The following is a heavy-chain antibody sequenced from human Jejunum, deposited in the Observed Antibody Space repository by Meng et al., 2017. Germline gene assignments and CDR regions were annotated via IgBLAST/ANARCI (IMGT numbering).Heavy chain of an antibody. V-gene: IGHV1-18*01. J-gene: IGHJ4*02. Sequence: GQLVQFGAEVKKAGASVKVSCKTSGYTFTSYGISWVRQAPGQGLEWMGWISTYNGNTNYAQKLQGRVTMTTDTSTSTAYMELRSLRSDDTAVYCCARDGVSFTMVRGGRYWGQGTLVTVSS. CDR2: ISTYNGNT. CDR3: ARDGVSFTMVRGGRY. D-gene: IGHD3-10*01. CDR1: GYTFTSYG.